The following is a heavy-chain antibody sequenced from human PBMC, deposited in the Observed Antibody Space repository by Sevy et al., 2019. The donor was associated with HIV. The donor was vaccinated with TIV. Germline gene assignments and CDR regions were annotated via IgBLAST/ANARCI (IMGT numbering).Heavy chain of an antibody. CDR1: GFTFSSYG. Sequence: GGSLRLSCAASGFTFSSYGMHWVRQAPGKGLEWVAFIRYDGSNKYYADSVKGRFTISRENSKNTLYLQMNSLRAEDTAVYYCAIISNYDFWSGYYNAHYYYGMDVWGQGTTVTVSS. D-gene: IGHD3-3*01. CDR3: AIISNYDFWSGYYNAHYYYGMDV. J-gene: IGHJ6*02. V-gene: IGHV3-30*02. CDR2: IRYDGSNK.